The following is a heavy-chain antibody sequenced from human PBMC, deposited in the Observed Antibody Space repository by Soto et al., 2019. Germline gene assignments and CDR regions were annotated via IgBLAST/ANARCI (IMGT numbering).Heavy chain of an antibody. CDR3: ARDHMGRYFDWLLSGYGMDV. J-gene: IGHJ6*02. Sequence: SETLSLTCTVSGGSISSGDYYWSWIRQPPGKGLEWIGYIYYSGSTYYNPSLKSRVTISVDTSKNQFSLKLSSVTAADTAVYYCARDHMGRYFDWLLSGYGMDVWGPGTKVTVSS. CDR1: GGSISSGDYY. V-gene: IGHV4-30-4*01. D-gene: IGHD3-9*01. CDR2: IYYSGST.